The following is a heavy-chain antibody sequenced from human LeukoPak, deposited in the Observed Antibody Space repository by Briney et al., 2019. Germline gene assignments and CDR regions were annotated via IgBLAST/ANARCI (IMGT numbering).Heavy chain of an antibody. V-gene: IGHV4-34*01. CDR1: GGSFSGYY. D-gene: IGHD2-2*01. CDR3: ARDLGYCSSTSCPHLFDP. Sequence: PSETLSLTCAVYGGSFSGYYWSWIRQPPGKGLEWIGEINHSGSTNYNPSLKSRVTISVDTSKNQFSLKLSSVTAADTAVYYCARDLGYCSSTSCPHLFDPWGQGTLVTVSS. J-gene: IGHJ5*02. CDR2: INHSGST.